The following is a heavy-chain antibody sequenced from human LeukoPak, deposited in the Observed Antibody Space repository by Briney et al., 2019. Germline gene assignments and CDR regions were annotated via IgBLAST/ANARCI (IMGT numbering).Heavy chain of an antibody. Sequence: SETLSLTCAVSDYSVTSAYYWGWIRQFPGKELEWIGSIFHGETTYYNPSLEGRVTISVDPSKNQFSLRLTSVTAADTAVYYCARVGSSWYWDDYWGQGTLVTVSS. CDR1: DYSVTSAYY. J-gene: IGHJ4*02. CDR3: ARVGSSWYWDDY. D-gene: IGHD6-13*01. CDR2: IFHGETT. V-gene: IGHV4-38-2*01.